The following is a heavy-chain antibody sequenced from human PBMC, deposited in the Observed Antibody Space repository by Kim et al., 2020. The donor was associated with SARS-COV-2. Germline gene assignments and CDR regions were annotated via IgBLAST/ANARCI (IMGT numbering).Heavy chain of an antibody. CDR1: GYTFTSYG. J-gene: IGHJ5*02. Sequence: ASVKVSCKASGYTFTSYGISWVRQAPGQGLEWMGWISAYNGNTNYAQKLQGRVTMTTDTSTSTAYMELRSLRSDDTAVYYCARETGYSSSWYGPRNNWFDPWGQGTLVTVSS. CDR2: ISAYNGNT. V-gene: IGHV1-18*04. CDR3: ARETGYSSSWYGPRNNWFDP. D-gene: IGHD6-13*01.